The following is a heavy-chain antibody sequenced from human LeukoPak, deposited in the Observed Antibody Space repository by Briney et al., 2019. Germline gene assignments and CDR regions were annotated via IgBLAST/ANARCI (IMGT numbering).Heavy chain of an antibody. V-gene: IGHV4-30-2*01. Sequence: SETLSLTCDVSGGAISSGTNSWSWIRKPPGKGLEWIGYIYHSGSTHYNPSLKSRLTISVDRSKNQFSLKLRSVTAADTAVYYCARGRGAFIFDFWGQGTLVTVSS. CDR3: ARGRGAFIFDF. D-gene: IGHD5-12*01. J-gene: IGHJ4*02. CDR1: GGAISSGTNS. CDR2: IYHSGST.